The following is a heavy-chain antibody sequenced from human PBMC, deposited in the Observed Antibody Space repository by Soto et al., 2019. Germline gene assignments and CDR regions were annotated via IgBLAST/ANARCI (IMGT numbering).Heavy chain of an antibody. CDR3: ARANSVADISYYYYYYGMDV. D-gene: IGHD6-19*01. V-gene: IGHV3-48*01. CDR2: ISSSSSTI. Sequence: PGGSLRLSCAGSGFTFSSYWMSWVRQAPGKGLEWVSYISSSSSTIFYTDSVKGRFTVSRDNSKNTLYLQMNSLRAEDTAVYYCARANSVADISYYYYYYGMDVWGQGTTVTVSS. CDR1: GFTFSSYW. J-gene: IGHJ6*02.